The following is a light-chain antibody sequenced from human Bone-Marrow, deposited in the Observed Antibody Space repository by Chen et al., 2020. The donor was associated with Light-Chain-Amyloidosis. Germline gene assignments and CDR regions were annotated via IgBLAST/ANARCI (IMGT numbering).Light chain of an antibody. CDR3: QQRGNWPPT. CDR1: QSISSR. Sequence: IVLTQSPATLSWSPGERATLSCRASQSISSRLVWYQQKPGQAPRLLIYDASTRAPGIPPRFSGGGSGTDFTLTISSLEPEDFAVYYCQQRGNWPPTFGPGTKVEI. V-gene: IGKV3-11*01. J-gene: IGKJ3*01. CDR2: DAS.